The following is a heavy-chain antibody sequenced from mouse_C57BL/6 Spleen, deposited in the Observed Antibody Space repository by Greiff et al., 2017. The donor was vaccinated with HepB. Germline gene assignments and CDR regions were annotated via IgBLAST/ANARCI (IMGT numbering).Heavy chain of an antibody. Sequence: VQLQQSGPELVKPGASVKISCKASGYAFSSSWMNWVKQRPGKGLEWIGRIYPGDGDTNYNGKFKGKATLTADKSSSTAYMQLSSLTSEDSAVYFCAREPLFVTTVVADFDYWGQGTTLTVSS. CDR1: GYAFSSSW. D-gene: IGHD1-1*01. J-gene: IGHJ2*01. CDR2: IYPGDGDT. V-gene: IGHV1-82*01. CDR3: AREPLFVTTVVADFDY.